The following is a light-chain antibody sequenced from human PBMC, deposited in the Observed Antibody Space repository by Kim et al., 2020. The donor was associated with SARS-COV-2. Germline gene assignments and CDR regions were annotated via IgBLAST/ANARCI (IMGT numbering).Light chain of an antibody. CDR3: NSRDSSGHHLV. V-gene: IGLV3-19*01. J-gene: IGLJ3*02. Sequence: SSELTQDPAVSVALGQTVRITCQGDSLRSYYASWYQQKPGQAPVLVIYGKNNRPSGIPHRFSGSSSGNTASLTITGAQAEDEGDYYCNSRDSSGHHLVFG. CDR1: SLRSYY. CDR2: GKN.